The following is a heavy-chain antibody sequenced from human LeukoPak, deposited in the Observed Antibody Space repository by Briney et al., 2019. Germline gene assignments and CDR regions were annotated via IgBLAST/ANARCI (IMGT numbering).Heavy chain of an antibody. J-gene: IGHJ5*02. CDR3: ARVQWVGYDSSGGKFNRGWFDP. CDR1: GFTFSSYS. CDR2: ISSSSSYI. D-gene: IGHD3-22*01. V-gene: IGHV3-21*01. Sequence: GGSLRLSCAASGFTFSSYSMNWVRQAPGKGLEWVSSISSSSSYIYYADSVKGRFTISRDNAKNSLYLQMNSLRAEDTAVYYCARVQWVGYDSSGGKFNRGWFDPWGQGTLVTVSS.